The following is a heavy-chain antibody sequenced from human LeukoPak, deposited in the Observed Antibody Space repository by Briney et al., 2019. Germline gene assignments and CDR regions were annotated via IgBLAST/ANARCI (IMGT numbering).Heavy chain of an antibody. J-gene: IGHJ4*02. Sequence: SETLSLTCTVSGGSISSYYWSWIRQPPGKGLEWIGYIYYSGSTNYNPSLKSRVTISVDTSKNQFSLKLSSVTAADTAVYYCARVVGLGSLIFDYWGQGTLVTVSS. CDR1: GGSISSYY. D-gene: IGHD3-10*01. V-gene: IGHV4-59*01. CDR2: IYYSGST. CDR3: ARVVGLGSLIFDY.